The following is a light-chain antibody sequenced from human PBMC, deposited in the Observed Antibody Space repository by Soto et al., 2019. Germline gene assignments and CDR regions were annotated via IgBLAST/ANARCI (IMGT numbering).Light chain of an antibody. CDR3: AAWDDSLKALL. CDR2: NNY. Sequence: QSVLTQPPSASETPEQRVIISCSGGGSNIGTNSVSWYQHLPGTAPKLLIYNNYQRPSGVPDRFSGSKSGTSASLAISGLQSEDEADYYCAAWDDSLKALLFGGGTQLTVL. V-gene: IGLV1-44*01. J-gene: IGLJ3*02. CDR1: GSNIGTNS.